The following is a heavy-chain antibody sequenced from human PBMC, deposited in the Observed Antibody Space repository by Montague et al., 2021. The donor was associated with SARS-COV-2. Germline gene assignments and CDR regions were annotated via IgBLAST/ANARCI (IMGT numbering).Heavy chain of an antibody. V-gene: IGHV4-59*13. CDR3: AREGITTPGVEWKILHYHGMDV. CDR2: MYNSRSS. Sequence: SETLSLTCTVSGGSISAYYWSWIRQPPGKGLEWIAYMYNSRSSNYNPSLKSRVSISVDTSKSQFSLKLTSVTAADTAVYYCAREGITTPGVEWKILHYHGMDVWGQGTTVTVSS. J-gene: IGHJ6*02. CDR1: GGSISAYY. D-gene: IGHD1-14*01.